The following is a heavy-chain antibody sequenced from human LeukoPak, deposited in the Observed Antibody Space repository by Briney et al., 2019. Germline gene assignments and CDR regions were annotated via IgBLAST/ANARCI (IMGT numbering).Heavy chain of an antibody. V-gene: IGHV4-39*07. CDR2: IYYSGST. Sequence: PSETLSLTCTVSGGSISSSSYYWGWIRQPPGKGLEWIGSIYYSGSTYYNPSLKSRVTISVDTSKNQFSLKLSSVTAADTAVYYCARGGYYGGNVDWYFDLWGRGTLVTVSS. CDR1: GGSISSSSYY. J-gene: IGHJ2*01. CDR3: ARGGYYGGNVDWYFDL. D-gene: IGHD4-23*01.